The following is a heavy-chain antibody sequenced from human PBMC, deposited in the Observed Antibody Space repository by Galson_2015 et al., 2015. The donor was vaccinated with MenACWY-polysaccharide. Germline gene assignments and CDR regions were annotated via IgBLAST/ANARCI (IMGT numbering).Heavy chain of an antibody. CDR3: ASLLGEAPAQTGAFDI. J-gene: IGHJ3*02. CDR1: GGSFSILS. V-gene: IGHV1-69*02. D-gene: IGHD3-16*01. CDR2: IIPGLDKP. Sequence: SVKVSCKASGGSFSILSFNWVRQAPGQGLEWMGRIIPGLDKPNYAQRLQGRATITADKSTGTAYMELSSLRSEDTAVYYCASLLGEAPAQTGAFDIWGQGAVVTVSS.